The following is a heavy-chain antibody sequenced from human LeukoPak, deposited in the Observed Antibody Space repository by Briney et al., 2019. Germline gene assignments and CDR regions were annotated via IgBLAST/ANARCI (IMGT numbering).Heavy chain of an antibody. CDR2: INSYSSHI. J-gene: IGHJ4*02. Sequence: GGSLRLSCAASGFTFSTSAMNWVRQVPGKGLEWVSSINSYSSHIYYAASVRGRFTGSRDNARNSVFLQMNSLAAEDTAVYYCARDPERYLRTGKFDYWGQGTLVSVSS. CDR3: ARDPERYLRTGKFDY. D-gene: IGHD5/OR15-5a*01. V-gene: IGHV3-21*01. CDR1: GFTFSTSA.